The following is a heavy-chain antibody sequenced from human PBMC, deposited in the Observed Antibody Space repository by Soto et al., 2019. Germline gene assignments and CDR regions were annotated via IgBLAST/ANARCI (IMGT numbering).Heavy chain of an antibody. CDR3: ARADHSSSSSYYYYYMDV. CDR2: INSDGSST. D-gene: IGHD6-6*01. CDR1: GFTFSSYW. Sequence: GGSLRLSCAASGFTFSSYWMHWVRQAPGKGLVWVSRINSDGSSTSYADSVKGRFTISRDNAKNTLYLQMNSLRAEDTAVYYCARADHSSSSSYYYYYMDVWGKGTTVTVSS. V-gene: IGHV3-74*01. J-gene: IGHJ6*03.